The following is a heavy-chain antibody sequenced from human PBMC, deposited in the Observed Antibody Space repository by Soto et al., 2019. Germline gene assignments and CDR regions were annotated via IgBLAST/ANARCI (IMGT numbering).Heavy chain of an antibody. Sequence: GGSLRLSCAASGFTFSSYSMHWVRQATGKGLEWVAVISYDGSNKYYADSVKGRFTISRDNSKDTLFLQMNGLSAEDTALYYCSRGMRFHFDNCGQGSRFTFSS. J-gene: IGHJ4*02. V-gene: IGHV3-30-3*01. D-gene: IGHD3-10*01. CDR1: GFTFSSYS. CDR3: SRGMRFHFDN. CDR2: ISYDGSNK.